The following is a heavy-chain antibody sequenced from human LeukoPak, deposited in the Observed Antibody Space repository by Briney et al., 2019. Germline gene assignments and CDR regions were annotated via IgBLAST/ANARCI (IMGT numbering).Heavy chain of an antibody. Sequence: GGSLRLSCAASGFTFRSCELSWVRQAPAKGLEWVSYISSSGSIIYYADSVKGRFTISRDNAKNSLYLQMSSLRAEDTAVYYCARDSMIRGVNNWFDPWGQGTLVTVSS. CDR3: ARDSMIRGVNNWFDP. J-gene: IGHJ5*02. CDR2: ISSSGSII. D-gene: IGHD3-10*01. V-gene: IGHV3-48*03. CDR1: GFTFRSCE.